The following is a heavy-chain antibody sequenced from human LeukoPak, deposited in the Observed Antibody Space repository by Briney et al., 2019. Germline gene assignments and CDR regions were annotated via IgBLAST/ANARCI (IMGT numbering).Heavy chain of an antibody. CDR2: IIPILGIA. J-gene: IGHJ4*02. CDR1: GGTFSSYA. D-gene: IGHD3-22*01. CDR3: ARARDYDSSGYAD. Sequence: SVKVSCKASGGTFSSYAISWVRQAPGQGLEWMGRIIPILGIANYAQEFQGRVTITADKSTSTAYMELSSLRSEDTAVYYCARARDYDSSGYADWGQGTLVTVSS. V-gene: IGHV1-69*04.